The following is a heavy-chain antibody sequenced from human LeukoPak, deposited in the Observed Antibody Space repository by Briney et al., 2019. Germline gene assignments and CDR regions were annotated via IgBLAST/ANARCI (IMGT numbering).Heavy chain of an antibody. D-gene: IGHD3-10*01. CDR2: MNPNSGNT. V-gene: IGHV1-8*01. CDR1: GYTFTSYD. J-gene: IGHJ5*02. CDR3: ARDQGLLWFGELSSFGFDP. Sequence: GASVKVSCKASGYTFTSYDINWVRQATGQGLEWMGWMNPNSGNTGYAQKFQGRVTMTRNTSISTAYMELSSLRSEDTAVYYCARDQGLLWFGELSSFGFDPWGQGTLVTVSS.